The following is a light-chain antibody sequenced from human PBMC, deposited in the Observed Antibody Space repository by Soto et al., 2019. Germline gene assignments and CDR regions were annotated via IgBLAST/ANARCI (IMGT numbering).Light chain of an antibody. CDR1: QTVSRN. V-gene: IGKV3-15*01. J-gene: IGKJ1*01. Sequence: EIVLTQSPAITSVSPGERATLSCRASQTVSRNLAWYQQKPGQPPRLLIYSASTRATNIPSRFSGSGSGTELTLTITSLQSEDAGVYDCQQYHDRPRTVGQVTKGEIK. CDR3: QQYHDRPRT. CDR2: SAS.